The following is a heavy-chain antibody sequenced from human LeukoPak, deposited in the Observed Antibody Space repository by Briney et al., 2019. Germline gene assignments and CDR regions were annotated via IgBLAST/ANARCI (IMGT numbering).Heavy chain of an antibody. V-gene: IGHV1-69*05. CDR1: GGTFSSYA. J-gene: IGHJ4*02. Sequence: SVKVSCKASGGTFSSYAISWVRQAPGQGLEWMGGIIPIFGTANYAQKFQGRVTITTDESTSTAYMELSSLRSKDTAVYYCAKYYGSGSYYTHFDYWGQGTLVTVSS. CDR2: IIPIFGTA. D-gene: IGHD3-10*01. CDR3: AKYYGSGSYYTHFDY.